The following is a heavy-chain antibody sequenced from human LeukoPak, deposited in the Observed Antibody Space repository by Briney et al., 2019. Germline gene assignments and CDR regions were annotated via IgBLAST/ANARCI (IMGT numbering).Heavy chain of an antibody. V-gene: IGHV4-61*02. CDR1: GGSISSGSYY. CDR3: ARHSQAIWYFDV. CDR2: IYTSGST. J-gene: IGHJ2*01. Sequence: PSETLSLTCTVSGGSISSGSYYWSWIRQPAGKGLEWIGRIYTSGSTNYNPSLKSRVTISVDTSKNQFSLKLSSVTAADTAVYYCARHSQAIWYFDVWGRGTLVTVSS. D-gene: IGHD2-2*01.